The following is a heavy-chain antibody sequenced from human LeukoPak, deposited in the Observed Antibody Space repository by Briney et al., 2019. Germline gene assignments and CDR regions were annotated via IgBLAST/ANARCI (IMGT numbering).Heavy chain of an antibody. CDR2: IWYDGSNK. CDR1: GFTFSSYG. Sequence: PGRSLRLSCAASGFTFSSYGMHWVRQAPGKGLEWVAVIWYDGSNKYYADSVKGRFTISRDNSKNTLYLQMNSLRAEDTAVYYCAKQGRKAPFDYWGQGTLVTVSS. J-gene: IGHJ4*02. V-gene: IGHV3-33*06. CDR3: AKQGRKAPFDY.